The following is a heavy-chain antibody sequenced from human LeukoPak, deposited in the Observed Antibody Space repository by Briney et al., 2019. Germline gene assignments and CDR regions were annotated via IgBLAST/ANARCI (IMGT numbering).Heavy chain of an antibody. Sequence: SETLSLTCAVYGGSFSGYYWSWIRQPAGKGLEWIGRIYTSGSTNYNPSLKSRVTMSVDTSKNQFSLKLSSVTAADTAVYYCARDKYYYDSSGYYSKFDYWGQGTLVTVSS. D-gene: IGHD3-22*01. V-gene: IGHV4-4*07. CDR2: IYTSGST. CDR1: GGSFSGYY. CDR3: ARDKYYYDSSGYYSKFDY. J-gene: IGHJ4*02.